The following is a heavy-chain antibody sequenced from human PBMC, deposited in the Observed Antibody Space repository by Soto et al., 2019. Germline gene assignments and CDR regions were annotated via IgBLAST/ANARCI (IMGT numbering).Heavy chain of an antibody. CDR3: AERRCSGASCVTEYFQH. V-gene: IGHV3-23*01. D-gene: IGHD2-15*01. J-gene: IGHJ1*01. CDR1: GLTFSSSA. Sequence: GGSLRLSCAASGLTFSSSAMSWVRQAPGKGLEWVSSISSAGGSTFYADSVKGRFTISRDDSKNTLYLHMSTLRAEDTAVYYCAERRCSGASCVTEYFQHWGQGTLVTVSS. CDR2: ISSAGGST.